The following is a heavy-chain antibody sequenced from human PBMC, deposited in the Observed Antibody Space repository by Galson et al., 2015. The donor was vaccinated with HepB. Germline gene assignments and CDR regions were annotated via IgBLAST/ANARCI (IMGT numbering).Heavy chain of an antibody. CDR3: ARDILRTPWAFDI. CDR1: GFTFSDYY. J-gene: IGHJ3*02. CDR2: ISSSSSYI. V-gene: IGHV3-11*06. Sequence: SLRLSCAASGFTFSDYYMSWIRQAPGKGLEWVSSISSSSSYIYYADSVKGRFTISRDNAKNSLYLQMNSLRAEDTAVYYCARDILRTPWAFDIWGQGTMVTVSS.